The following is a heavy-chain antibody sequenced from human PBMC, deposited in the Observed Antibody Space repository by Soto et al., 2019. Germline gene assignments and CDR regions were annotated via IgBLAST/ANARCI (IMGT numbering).Heavy chain of an antibody. CDR3: ARGEGNLRRAVAISEYGMDV. D-gene: IGHD6-19*01. V-gene: IGHV1-2*04. J-gene: IGHJ6*02. Sequence: QVQLVQSGAEVKKPGASVKVSCKASGYTFTGYYMHWVRQAPGQGLEWMGWINPNSGGTNYAQKLQGWVTMTRDTSISTAYMELSRLRSDDTAVYYCARGEGNLRRAVAISEYGMDVWGQGTTVTVSS. CDR2: INPNSGGT. CDR1: GYTFTGYY.